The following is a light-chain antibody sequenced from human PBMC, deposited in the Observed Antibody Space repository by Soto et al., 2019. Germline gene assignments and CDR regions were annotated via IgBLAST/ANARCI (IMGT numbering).Light chain of an antibody. V-gene: IGLV2-8*01. CDR2: EVS. CDR3: SSYAGSNNLYV. CDR1: SSDVGAYKY. Sequence: QSALTQPPSASGSPGQSVTISCTGTSSDVGAYKYASWYQQHPGKAPKVIIYEVSKRPSGVPDRFSGSKSGNTASLTVSGLQAEDEADYYCSSYAGSNNLYVFGTGTKLTVL. J-gene: IGLJ1*01.